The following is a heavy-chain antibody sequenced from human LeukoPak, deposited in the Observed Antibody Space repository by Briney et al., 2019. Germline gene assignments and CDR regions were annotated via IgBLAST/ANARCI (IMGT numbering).Heavy chain of an antibody. V-gene: IGHV3-30*02. CDR3: AKASGRSAYGLDY. CDR1: GFTSSDYG. D-gene: IGHD3-16*01. Sequence: GGSLRLSCVAAGFTSSDYGMHWVRQAPGKGLEWVAFIRYDGTKKYYADSVKGRFTISRDDSKNTVYLQMYSLRPEDTAVYYCAKASGRSAYGLDYWGQGTLVTVFS. J-gene: IGHJ4*02. CDR2: IRYDGTKK.